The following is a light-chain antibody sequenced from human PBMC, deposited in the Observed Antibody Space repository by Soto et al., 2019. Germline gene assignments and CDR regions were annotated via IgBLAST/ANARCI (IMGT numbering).Light chain of an antibody. CDR3: QYLNSFPLT. CDR1: QSISSW. CDR2: DAS. V-gene: IGKV1-5*01. J-gene: IGKJ4*01. Sequence: DIQMTQFPSTLSASVGDRVTITCRASQSISSWLAWYQQKPGKAPKLLIYDASSLESGVPSRFSGSGSGTDFSLTISSLQPEDVATYYCQYLNSFPLTFGGGTKVDIK.